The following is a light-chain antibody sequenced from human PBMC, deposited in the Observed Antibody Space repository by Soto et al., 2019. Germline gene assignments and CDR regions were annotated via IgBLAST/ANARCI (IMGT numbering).Light chain of an antibody. J-gene: IGKJ1*01. CDR2: WAS. V-gene: IGKV4-1*01. CDR1: QSVLYSSNNKNY. Sequence: DIVMTQSPDSLAVSLGERATINCKSSQSVLYSSNNKNYLAWFQQKPRQPPKLLIYWASTRVSGVPDRLSGSASGTDFTLTISSLQAEDVAVYYCQQYNSIPPTFGQGTKVEIK. CDR3: QQYNSIPPT.